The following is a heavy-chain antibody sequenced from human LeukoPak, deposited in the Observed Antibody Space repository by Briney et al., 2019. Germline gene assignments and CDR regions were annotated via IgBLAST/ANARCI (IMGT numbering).Heavy chain of an antibody. Sequence: TPGGSLRLSCAASGFTFSDYYMSWIRQAPGKGLEWVAYITSSGDDIYYAESVKGRFTISRDNAKNALFLRMSSLRVEDRATYYCASDIVATSGDFWGQGTLVSVSS. D-gene: IGHD5-12*01. CDR1: GFTFSDYY. CDR2: ITSSGDDI. V-gene: IGHV3-11*01. CDR3: ASDIVATSGDF. J-gene: IGHJ4*02.